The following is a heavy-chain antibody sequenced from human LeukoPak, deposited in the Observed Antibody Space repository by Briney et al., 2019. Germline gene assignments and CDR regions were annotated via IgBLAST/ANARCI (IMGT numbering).Heavy chain of an antibody. CDR2: VSNNGGST. V-gene: IGHV3-64*02. Sequence: PGGSLRLPCEASGFTFRNYAMHWVRQAPGKGLEYVSTVSNNGGSTSYGESVKGRFTISRDNSKNTLYLQMGSLRVEDMGLYYCARNGYNSAHFDYWGQGTLVTVSS. CDR3: ARNGYNSAHFDY. J-gene: IGHJ4*02. D-gene: IGHD5-24*01. CDR1: GFTFRNYA.